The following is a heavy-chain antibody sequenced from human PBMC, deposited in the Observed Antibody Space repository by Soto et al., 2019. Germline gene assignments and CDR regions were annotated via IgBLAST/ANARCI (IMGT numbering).Heavy chain of an antibody. J-gene: IGHJ4*02. D-gene: IGHD6-19*01. CDR1: SGSISNHY. CDR2: IHYSGST. V-gene: IGHV4-59*08. CDR3: ATGTGWLTDD. Sequence: QVQLQQSGPGLVRPSETLSLTCTVSSGSISNHYLNWIRQTPGKGLEWLGYIHYSGSTNYNPYLKSRITISVDTSKNPFSLKMDSVSASDTAVYYCATGTGWLTDDRGQGTLVTVSS.